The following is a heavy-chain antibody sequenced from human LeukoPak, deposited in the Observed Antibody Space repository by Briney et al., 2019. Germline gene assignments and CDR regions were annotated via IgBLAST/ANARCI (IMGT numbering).Heavy chain of an antibody. CDR1: GGTFSGYY. Sequence: SETLSLTRAVYGGTFSGYYWSWIRHPPGKGLEWVGEINHSGSTNYNTSLKRRVTISVDTPKNQYSLKLSSVTAADTAVYYCARGDIVVVPTGTYCSGGSCYPFDYWGQGTLVTVSS. CDR3: ARGDIVVVPTGTYCSGGSCYPFDY. V-gene: IGHV4-34*01. CDR2: INHSGST. J-gene: IGHJ4*02. D-gene: IGHD2-15*01.